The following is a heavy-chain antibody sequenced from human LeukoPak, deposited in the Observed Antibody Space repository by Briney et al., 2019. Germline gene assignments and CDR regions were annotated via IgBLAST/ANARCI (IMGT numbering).Heavy chain of an antibody. CDR3: ARRLTQYDCFDP. CDR2: INHSGST. V-gene: IGHV4-34*01. D-gene: IGHD2-2*01. J-gene: IGHJ5*02. Sequence: SETLSLTCVVYGGSFSGYYWSWIRQPPGKGLEWIGEINHSGSTNYNPSLKSRVTISVDTSKNQFSLKLSSVTAADTAVYYCARRLTQYDCFDPWGQGILVTVSS. CDR1: GGSFSGYY.